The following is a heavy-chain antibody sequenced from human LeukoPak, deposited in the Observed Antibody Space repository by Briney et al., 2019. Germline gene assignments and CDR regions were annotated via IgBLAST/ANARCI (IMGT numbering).Heavy chain of an antibody. CDR1: GFTVSSNY. CDR3: AREHTIAATGTHWFAP. Sequence: GGSLRLSCAASGFTVSSNYMSWVRQAPGTGLEWVAVMWYDGSNEAYADSVRGRFTISRDNSENRLYLQMSSLRVEDTAVYYCAREHTIAATGTHWFAPWGQGTLVTVSS. D-gene: IGHD6-13*01. V-gene: IGHV3-33*08. J-gene: IGHJ5*02. CDR2: MWYDGSNE.